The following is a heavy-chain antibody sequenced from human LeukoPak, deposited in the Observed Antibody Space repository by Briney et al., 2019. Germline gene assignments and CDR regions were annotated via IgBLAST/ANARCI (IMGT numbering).Heavy chain of an antibody. CDR3: AGALSGCVLCIDY. V-gene: IGHV1-8*01. CDR1: GYTFTGYD. J-gene: IGHJ4*02. Sequence: ASVKVSCEPSGYTFTGYDINWVSPATGPGVWWMGWICPYSGNTGYAQKFQGTVTMTRDTSISTDYIELSTLSSEVTAVYYCAGALSGCVLCIDYWGQGSLVTVS. CDR2: ICPYSGNT. D-gene: IGHD6-19*01.